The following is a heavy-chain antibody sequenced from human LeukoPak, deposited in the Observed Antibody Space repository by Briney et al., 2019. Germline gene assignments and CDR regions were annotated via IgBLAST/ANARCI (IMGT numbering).Heavy chain of an antibody. CDR2: ISGRGDGT. J-gene: IGHJ4*02. CDR3: AEGTERYREVSSFAS. CDR1: GFTFNTYT. V-gene: IGHV3-23*01. Sequence: GGSLRLSCAASGFTFNTYTMNWVRQAPGKGLEWVSAISGRGDGTYYADFVKGRFTISRDNSKNTLFLQMNSLRDEDTATYYCAEGTERYREVSSFASWGRGTLVAVPS. D-gene: IGHD3-10*01.